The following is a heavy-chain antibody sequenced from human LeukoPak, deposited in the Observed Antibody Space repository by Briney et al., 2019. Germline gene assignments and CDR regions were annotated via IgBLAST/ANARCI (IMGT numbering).Heavy chain of an antibody. CDR3: AREKPRTQTTVTPKVRRGYFDL. V-gene: IGHV4-34*01. J-gene: IGHJ2*01. D-gene: IGHD4-17*01. Sequence: SETLSLTCAVYGGSFSGYYWSWIRQPPGKGLEWIGEINHSGSTNYNPSLKSRVTISVDTSKNQFSLKLSSVTAADTAVYYCAREKPRTQTTVTPKVRRGYFDLWGRGTLVTVSS. CDR1: GGSFSGYY. CDR2: INHSGST.